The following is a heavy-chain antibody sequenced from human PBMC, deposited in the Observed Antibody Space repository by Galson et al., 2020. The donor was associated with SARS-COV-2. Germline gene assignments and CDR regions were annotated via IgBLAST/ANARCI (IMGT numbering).Heavy chain of an antibody. CDR1: GFTFSSYA. CDR2: ISGSGGST. J-gene: IGHJ6*03. D-gene: IGHD2-2*01. CDR3: ARAVYCSSTSCLYYYYYYYMDV. Sequence: GGSLRLSCAASGFTFSSYAMSWVRQAPGKGLEWVSAISGSGGSTYYADSVKGRFTISRDNSKNTLYLQMNSLRAEDTAVYYCARAVYCSSTSCLYYYYYYYMDVWGKGTTVTVPS. V-gene: IGHV3-23*01.